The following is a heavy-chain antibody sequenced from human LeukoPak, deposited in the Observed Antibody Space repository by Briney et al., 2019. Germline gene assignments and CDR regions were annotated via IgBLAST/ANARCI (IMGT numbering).Heavy chain of an antibody. Sequence: SETLSLTCTVSGGPISSSYWSWIRQPPGKGLEWIGFIYYSGNTNYNPSLKSRVIISVDTSKNQFSLKLSSVTAADTAVYYCARVGSFNWFDPWGQGTLVTVSS. V-gene: IGHV4-59*12. CDR2: IYYSGNT. D-gene: IGHD3-3*02. CDR1: GGPISSSY. J-gene: IGHJ5*02. CDR3: ARVGSFNWFDP.